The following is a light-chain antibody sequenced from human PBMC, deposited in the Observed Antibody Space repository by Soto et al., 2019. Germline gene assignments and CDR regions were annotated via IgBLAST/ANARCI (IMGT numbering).Light chain of an antibody. CDR1: QSISSN. V-gene: IGKV3-20*01. J-gene: IGKJ1*01. CDR3: QQYGSSPPT. Sequence: PGERVTLCCRASQSISSNLAWYQQKPGQAPRLLIYGASSRATGIPDRFSGSGSGTDFTLTISRLEPEDFAVYYCQQYGSSPPTFGQGTKVDIK. CDR2: GAS.